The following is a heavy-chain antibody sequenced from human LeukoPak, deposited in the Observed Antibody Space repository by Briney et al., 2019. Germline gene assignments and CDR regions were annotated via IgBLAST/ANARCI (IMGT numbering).Heavy chain of an antibody. D-gene: IGHD3-10*02. CDR1: GFIFSNYA. Sequence: GGSLRLSCAASGFIFSNYAMHWVRQAPGKGLEWVSYISSSGSTIYYADSVKGRFTISRDNAKNSLYLQMNSLRAEDTAVYYCAERGITMIGGVWGKGTTVTISS. J-gene: IGHJ6*04. V-gene: IGHV3-48*03. CDR2: ISSSGSTI. CDR3: AERGITMIGGV.